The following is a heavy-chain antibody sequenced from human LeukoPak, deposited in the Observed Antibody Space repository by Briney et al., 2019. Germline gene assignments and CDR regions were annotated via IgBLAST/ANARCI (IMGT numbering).Heavy chain of an antibody. Sequence: GGSLRLSCAASGFTFTTYAMTWVRQAPGKGPEWVSSISGSGGRTYYADSLKGRFTISRDNSKNTLYLQMSSLRPEDTAVYYCAIGPPYGGYSDWGQGTLVTVSS. CDR2: ISGSGGRT. CDR3: AIGPPYGGYSD. CDR1: GFTFTTYA. D-gene: IGHD5-12*01. J-gene: IGHJ4*02. V-gene: IGHV3-23*01.